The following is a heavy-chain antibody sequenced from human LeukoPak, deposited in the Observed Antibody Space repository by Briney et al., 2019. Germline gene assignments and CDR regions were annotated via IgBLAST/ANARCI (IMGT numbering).Heavy chain of an antibody. CDR3: ASLEKSFYYGSGSYNSDDAFDI. CDR2: IYPDDSDI. CDR1: GYRFTNYW. J-gene: IGHJ3*02. Sequence: GKSLKISCKGSGYRFTNYWIAWVRQMPGKGLEWMGIIYPDDSDIRYSPSFQGQVTISADKSISTAYLQWSSLKASDTAMYYCASLEKSFYYGSGSYNSDDAFDIWGQGTMVTVSS. V-gene: IGHV5-51*01. D-gene: IGHD3-10*01.